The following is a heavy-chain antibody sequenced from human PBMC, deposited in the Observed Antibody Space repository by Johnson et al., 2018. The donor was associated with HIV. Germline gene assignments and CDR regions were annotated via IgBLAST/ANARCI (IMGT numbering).Heavy chain of an antibody. CDR3: AKQGSDPPL. J-gene: IGHJ3*01. CDR1: GFTFSSYA. Sequence: QVHLVESGGGVVQPGRSLRLSCAASGFTFSSYALHWVRQAPGKGLEWVTVISYDGSNKYYADSVKGRFTISRDNSKNTLYLQMNSLRVDDTAVYFCAKQGSDPPLWGQGTLVTVSS. V-gene: IGHV3-30*04. CDR2: ISYDGSNK.